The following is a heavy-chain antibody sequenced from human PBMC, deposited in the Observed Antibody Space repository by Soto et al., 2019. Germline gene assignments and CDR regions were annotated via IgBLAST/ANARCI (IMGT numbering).Heavy chain of an antibody. V-gene: IGHV3-74*01. CDR2: INTDGSSI. J-gene: IGHJ4*02. CDR3: ARDLSPAIWDY. Sequence: EVQLVESGGGLVQPGGSLRLSCAASGFNFRNYRMHWVRQGPGKGLVWVSRINTDGSSIDYADSVKGRFTISRDNVKNTLYLQMNSLRAEDTAVYYCARDLSPAIWDYWGQGILVTVSS. CDR1: GFNFRNYR. D-gene: IGHD3-3*01.